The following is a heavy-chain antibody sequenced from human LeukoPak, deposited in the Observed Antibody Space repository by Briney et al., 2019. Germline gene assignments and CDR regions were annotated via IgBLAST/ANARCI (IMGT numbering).Heavy chain of an antibody. CDR2: INPNSGGT. CDR3: ARASGYSAYDQFDY. CDR1: GYTFTRYY. D-gene: IGHD5-12*01. Sequence: SSVKVSCKASGYTFTRYYMHWVRQAPGQGLEWLGWINPNSGGTNYAQKFQGRVTMTRDTSISTAYMELSRLSSDDAAVYYCARASGYSAYDQFDYWGQGTLVTVSS. J-gene: IGHJ4*02. V-gene: IGHV1-2*02.